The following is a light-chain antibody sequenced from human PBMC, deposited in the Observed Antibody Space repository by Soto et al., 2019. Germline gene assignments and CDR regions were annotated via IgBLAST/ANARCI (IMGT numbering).Light chain of an antibody. J-gene: IGKJ2*01. CDR1: QSINSRS. V-gene: IGKV3-20*01. Sequence: DIVLTQSPGTLSLSPGERATLSCGASQSINSRSLAWYQQKPGQAPRLLIYDASSRATGIPDRFSASGSGTDLTLTISSLEPEDFEVYYGQQYVASPYTFGQGTKVDIK. CDR3: QQYVASPYT. CDR2: DAS.